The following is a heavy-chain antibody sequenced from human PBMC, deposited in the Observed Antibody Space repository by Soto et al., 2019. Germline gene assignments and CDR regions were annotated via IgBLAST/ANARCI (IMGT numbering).Heavy chain of an antibody. J-gene: IGHJ4*02. D-gene: IGHD5-18*01. CDR2: IYYSGST. CDR3: ARGGGGGYSYGGIDY. V-gene: IGHV4-31*03. CDR1: GGSISSGGYY. Sequence: QVQLQESSPGLVKPSQTLSLTCTVSGGSISSGGYYWSWIRQHPGKGLEWIGYIYYSGSTYYNPSLKSRVTISVDTSKNQFSLKLSSVTAADTAVYYCARGGGGGYSYGGIDYWGQGTLVTVSS.